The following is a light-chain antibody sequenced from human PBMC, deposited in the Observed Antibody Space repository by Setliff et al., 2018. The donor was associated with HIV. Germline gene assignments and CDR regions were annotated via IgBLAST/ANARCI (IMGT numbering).Light chain of an antibody. CDR2: EVS. CDR3: SSFTNSSSYV. V-gene: IGLV2-14*01. Sequence: QSALTQPASVSGSPGQSITISCTGTNNDFGSYDYVSWYQHQPGKVPKLMIYEVSNRPSGVSDRFSGSKSGNTASLTISGLQTEDEADYYCSSFTNSSSYVFGTGTKVTVL. CDR1: NNDFGSYDY. J-gene: IGLJ1*01.